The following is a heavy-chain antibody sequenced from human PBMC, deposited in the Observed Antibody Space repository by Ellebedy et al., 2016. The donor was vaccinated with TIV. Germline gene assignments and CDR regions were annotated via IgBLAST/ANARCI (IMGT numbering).Heavy chain of an antibody. J-gene: IGHJ4*02. CDR1: GFSFTDFF. V-gene: IGHV1-2*02. Sequence: AASVKVSCKASGFSFTDFFIHWVRQATGQGLEWMGWMNLNTCGTNYAQKFHGRVTMTRETSITTVYMDLSSLRYDDTAVYYCSQGYIGHEECDYWGQGSLVTASS. CDR3: SQGYIGHEECDY. D-gene: IGHD2-15*01. CDR2: MNLNTCGT.